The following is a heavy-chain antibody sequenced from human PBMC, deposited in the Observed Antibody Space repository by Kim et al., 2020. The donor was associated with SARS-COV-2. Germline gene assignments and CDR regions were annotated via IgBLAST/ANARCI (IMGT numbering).Heavy chain of an antibody. CDR1: GYTLTELS. CDR2: FDPEDGET. J-gene: IGHJ4*02. Sequence: ASVKVSCKVSGYTLTELSMHWVRQAPGKGLEWMGGFDPEDGETIYAQKFQGRVTMTEDTSTDTAYMELSSLRSEDTAVYYCATAPIHYDILTGYTYWGQGTLVTVSS. CDR3: ATAPIHYDILTGYTY. D-gene: IGHD3-9*01. V-gene: IGHV1-24*01.